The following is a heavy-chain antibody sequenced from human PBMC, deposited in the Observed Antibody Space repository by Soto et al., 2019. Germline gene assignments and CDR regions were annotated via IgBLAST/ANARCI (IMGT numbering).Heavy chain of an antibody. CDR3: ARWEVVTGLDY. CDR2: ISDSGGGT. V-gene: IGHV3-23*01. D-gene: IGHD3-22*01. CDR1: GFTFSSYA. J-gene: IGHJ4*02. Sequence: EVQLLESGGGLVQPGGSLRLSCAASGFTFSSYAMSWVRQAPGKGLEWVSAISDSGGGTYYADSVKGRFTISRDNSKNTLYLQMNSLRVAETAVYYCARWEVVTGLDYWGQGTLVTVSS.